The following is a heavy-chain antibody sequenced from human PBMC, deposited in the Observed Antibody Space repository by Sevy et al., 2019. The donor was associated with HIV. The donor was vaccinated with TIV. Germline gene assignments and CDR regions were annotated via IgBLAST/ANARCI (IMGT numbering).Heavy chain of an antibody. Sequence: GGSLRLSCAASGFTFSTYGMHWVRQAPGKGLEWVVLIWFDGSNTYYADSVKGRFTISRDIAKNTLHLQMNSLRAEDTAVYYCARDLEFYDYGDYGPAFMPDYWGQGTLVTVSS. CDR1: GFTFSTYG. CDR2: IWFDGSNT. CDR3: ARDLEFYDYGDYGPAFMPDY. J-gene: IGHJ4*02. D-gene: IGHD4-17*01. V-gene: IGHV3-33*01.